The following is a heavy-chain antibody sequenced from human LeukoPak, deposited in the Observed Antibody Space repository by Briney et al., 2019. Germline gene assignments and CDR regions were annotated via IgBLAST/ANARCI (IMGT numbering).Heavy chain of an antibody. Sequence: SVKVSCKASGGTFSSYAISWVRQAPGQGLEWMGGIIPIFGTANYAQKFQGRVTITRNTSTSTAYMELSSLRSEDTAVYYCARGVPRSEWFGELLYSYYYYYMDVWGKGATVTVSS. J-gene: IGHJ6*03. CDR3: ARGVPRSEWFGELLYSYYYYYMDV. D-gene: IGHD3-10*01. CDR2: IIPIFGTA. CDR1: GGTFSSYA. V-gene: IGHV1-69*05.